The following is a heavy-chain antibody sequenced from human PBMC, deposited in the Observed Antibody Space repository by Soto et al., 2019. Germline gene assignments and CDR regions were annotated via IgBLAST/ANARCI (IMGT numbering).Heavy chain of an antibody. V-gene: IGHV3-30*18. Sequence: QVQLVESGGGVVQPGRSLRLSCAASGFTFSSYGMHWVRQAPGKGLEWVAVISYDGSNKYYADSVKGRFTISRDNSKNTLYLQMHSLRAEDTAVYYCAKGIEVTIKYYYYYGMHVWGQGTTVTVSS. CDR1: GFTFSSYG. CDR2: ISYDGSNK. CDR3: AKGIEVTIKYYYYYGMHV. D-gene: IGHD3-3*01. J-gene: IGHJ6*02.